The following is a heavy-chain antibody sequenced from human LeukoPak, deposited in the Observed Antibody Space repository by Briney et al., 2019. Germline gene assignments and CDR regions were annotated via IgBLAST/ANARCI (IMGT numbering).Heavy chain of an antibody. CDR1: GGTFSSYD. D-gene: IGHD4-17*01. CDR3: ARGAGDYWYFHL. J-gene: IGHJ2*01. V-gene: IGHV1-69*13. CDR2: IIPIFGTA. Sequence: SVKVCCKASGGTFSSYDISWVRQAPGQGLEWMGGIIPIFGTANYAQKFQGRVTITADESTCTAYMELSSLRSEDTAVYYCARGAGDYWYFHLWGRGTLVTVSS.